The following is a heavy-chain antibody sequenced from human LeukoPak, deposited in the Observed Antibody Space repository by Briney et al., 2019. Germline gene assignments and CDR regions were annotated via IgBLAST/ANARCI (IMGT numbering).Heavy chain of an antibody. J-gene: IGHJ6*04. CDR2: IYFSGST. D-gene: IGHD3-22*01. Sequence: SQTLFLTRTFSGGSLSSGDFYLSWIRRPPGEGLEWVGDIYFSGSTYYNPSLKSRVTISVDTSKIQFSLKLSSVTAADTAVYYCARGRGAYYYDSSASSGMDVWGKGTTVTVSS. CDR3: ARGRGAYYYDSSASSGMDV. V-gene: IGHV4-30-4*08. CDR1: GGSLSSGDFY.